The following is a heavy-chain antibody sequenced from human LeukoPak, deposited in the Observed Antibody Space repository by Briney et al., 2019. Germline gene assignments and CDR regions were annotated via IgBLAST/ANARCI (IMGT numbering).Heavy chain of an antibody. D-gene: IGHD2-15*01. V-gene: IGHV1-46*01. CDR1: GYTLSSSF. J-gene: IGHJ5*02. CDR3: ARDPCRASGCYNWFDL. Sequence: GASVKVSCKASGYTLSSSFIHWVRQAPGQRLEWMGIINPSSGTTTYAKKFQGRVTMTRDTSTSALYMEMSSLRPEDTAVYYCARDPCRASGCYNWFDLWGQGTLVTVSS. CDR2: INPSSGTT.